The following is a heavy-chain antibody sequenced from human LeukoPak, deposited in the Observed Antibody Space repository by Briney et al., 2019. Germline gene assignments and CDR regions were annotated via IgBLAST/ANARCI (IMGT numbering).Heavy chain of an antibody. V-gene: IGHV4-61*02. CDR3: ARGVGATTGFDY. CDR2: IYTSRST. J-gene: IGHJ4*02. D-gene: IGHD1-26*01. CDR1: GRSISSGRYY. Sequence: SETLSLTCTVSGRSISSGRYYWSWIRQPAGKGLEWIGRIYTSRSTNYNPYLKSRVTISVDTSKNQFSLKLSSVTAADTAVYYCARGVGATTGFDYWGQGTLVTVSS.